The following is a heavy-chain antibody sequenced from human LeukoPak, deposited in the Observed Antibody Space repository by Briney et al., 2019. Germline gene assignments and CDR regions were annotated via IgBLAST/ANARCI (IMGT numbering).Heavy chain of an antibody. CDR1: GGTFSSYA. CDR3: ARPRKFGYCSSTSCYTRNWSDP. Sequence: EASVKVSCKASGGTFSSYAISWVRQAPGQGLEWMGGIIPIFGTANYAQKFQGRVTITTDESTSTAYMELSSLRSEDTAVYYCARPRKFGYCSSTSCYTRNWSDPWGQGTLVTVSS. D-gene: IGHD2-2*02. CDR2: IIPIFGTA. V-gene: IGHV1-69*05. J-gene: IGHJ5*02.